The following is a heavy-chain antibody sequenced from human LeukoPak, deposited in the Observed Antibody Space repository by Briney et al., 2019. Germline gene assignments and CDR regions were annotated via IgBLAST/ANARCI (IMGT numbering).Heavy chain of an antibody. CDR3: AKDWGYTTMVSYYFDY. V-gene: IGHV3-33*06. Sequence: GGSLRLSCAASGFTFSSYAMSWVRQAPDKGLEWVAVIWYDGNNKYYADSVKGRFTISRDNSKNTLYLQMNSLRVEDTAVYYCAKDWGYTTMVSYYFDYWGQGALVTVSS. CDR2: IWYDGNNK. J-gene: IGHJ4*02. D-gene: IGHD5-18*01. CDR1: GFTFSSYA.